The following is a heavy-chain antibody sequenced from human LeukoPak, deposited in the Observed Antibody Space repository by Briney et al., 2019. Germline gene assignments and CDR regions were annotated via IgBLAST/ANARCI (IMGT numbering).Heavy chain of an antibody. V-gene: IGHV3-23*01. CDR1: GFTFSSYG. D-gene: IGHD7-27*01. J-gene: IGHJ4*02. Sequence: GSLRLSCAASGFTFSSYGMNWVRQAPGKGLEWVSSISGSDDSTYYADSVKGRFTISRDISKNTLHLQMNSLRAEDTAIYYCAKGALWDYFDFWGQGTLVTVSS. CDR2: ISGSDDST. CDR3: AKGALWDYFDF.